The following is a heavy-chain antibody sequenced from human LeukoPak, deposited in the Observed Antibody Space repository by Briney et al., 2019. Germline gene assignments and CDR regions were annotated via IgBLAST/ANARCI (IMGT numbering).Heavy chain of an antibody. CDR2: ISRTSNTI. CDR3: AKEEGV. CDR1: GFTFSSYS. V-gene: IGHV3-48*02. Sequence: GGSLRLSCAASGFTFSSYSMNWVRQAPGKGLEWVSYISRTSNTIYYADSVKGRFTISRDNAENSLYLQMNSLRDEDTALYYCAKEEGVWGQGTTVIVSS. J-gene: IGHJ6*02.